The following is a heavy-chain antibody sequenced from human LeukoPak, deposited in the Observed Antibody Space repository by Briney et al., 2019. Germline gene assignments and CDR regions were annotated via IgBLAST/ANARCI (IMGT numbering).Heavy chain of an antibody. V-gene: IGHV3-48*04. J-gene: IGHJ4*02. CDR2: ISSSSSTI. CDR3: AREGGYSSSSMNY. Sequence: GGSLRLSCAASGFTFSSYSMNWVRQAPGKGLEWVSYISSSSSTIYYADSVKGRFTISRDNAKNSLYLQMNSLRAEDTAVYYCAREGGYSSSSMNYWGQGTLVTVSS. D-gene: IGHD6-13*01. CDR1: GFTFSSYS.